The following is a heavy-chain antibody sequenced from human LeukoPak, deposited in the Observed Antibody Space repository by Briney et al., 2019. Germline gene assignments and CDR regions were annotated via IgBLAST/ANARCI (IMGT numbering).Heavy chain of an antibody. Sequence: GGSLRLSCAASGFTLNSYAMSWVRQAPGKGLEWVSAISGSGDNTYYADSVKGRFTISRDTSKNTLFLQMNSLRAEDTAVYYCAKDRGYNYGLCDYWGQGTLVTVSS. CDR3: AKDRGYNYGLCDY. CDR1: GFTLNSYA. J-gene: IGHJ4*02. CDR2: ISGSGDNT. V-gene: IGHV3-23*01. D-gene: IGHD5-18*01.